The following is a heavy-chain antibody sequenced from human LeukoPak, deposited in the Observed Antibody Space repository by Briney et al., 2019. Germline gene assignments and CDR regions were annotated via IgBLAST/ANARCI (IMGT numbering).Heavy chain of an antibody. CDR2: IYTSGST. V-gene: IGHV4-4*07. CDR1: GGSISSYY. Sequence: SETLSLTCTVSGGSISSYYWSWIRQPAGKGLEWIGRIYTSGSTNYNPSLKSRVTMSVDTSKNQFSLKLSSVTAADTAVYYCARDGVEGSPRWDYYYYMDVWGKGTTVTVSS. J-gene: IGHJ6*03. CDR3: ARDGVEGSPRWDYYYYMDV. D-gene: IGHD1-26*01.